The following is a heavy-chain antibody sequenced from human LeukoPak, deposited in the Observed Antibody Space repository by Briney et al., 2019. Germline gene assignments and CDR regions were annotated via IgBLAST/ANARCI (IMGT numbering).Heavy chain of an antibody. D-gene: IGHD3-10*01. Sequence: ASVKVSCKASGYTFTSYDINWVRQATGQGLEWMGWMNPNSGNTGYAQKFRGRVTMTRNTSISTAYMELSSLRSEDTAVYYCARGVTMVRGVIKTNYYFDYWGQGTLVTVSS. CDR3: ARGVTMVRGVIKTNYYFDY. V-gene: IGHV1-8*01. CDR1: GYTFTSYD. J-gene: IGHJ4*02. CDR2: MNPNSGNT.